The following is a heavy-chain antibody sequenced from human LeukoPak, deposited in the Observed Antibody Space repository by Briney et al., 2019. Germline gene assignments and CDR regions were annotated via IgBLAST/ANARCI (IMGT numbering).Heavy chain of an antibody. V-gene: IGHV4-59*08. D-gene: IGHD3-22*01. Sequence: SETLSLTCTVSGGSISSYYWSWIRQPPGKGLEWIGYIYYSGSTNYNPSLKSRVTISVDTSKNQFSLKLSSVTAADTAVYYCARHYYDSSGLDYWGQGTLVAVSS. CDR2: IYYSGST. J-gene: IGHJ4*02. CDR3: ARHYYDSSGLDY. CDR1: GGSISSYY.